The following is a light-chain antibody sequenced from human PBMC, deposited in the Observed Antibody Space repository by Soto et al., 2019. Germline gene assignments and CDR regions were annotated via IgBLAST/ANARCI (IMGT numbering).Light chain of an antibody. J-gene: IGKJ3*01. V-gene: IGKV4-1*01. CDR1: QSVFYSSNNKNY. Sequence: DIVMTQSPDSLAVSLGERATIKCKSTQSVFYSSNNKNYLAWYQQKPRHPPQLLIYWASTRESGVPDRFIGSGSGTDFTLTITSLQAEDVAVYYCQQYFSTPGTLGPGTKVDIK. CDR2: WAS. CDR3: QQYFSTPGT.